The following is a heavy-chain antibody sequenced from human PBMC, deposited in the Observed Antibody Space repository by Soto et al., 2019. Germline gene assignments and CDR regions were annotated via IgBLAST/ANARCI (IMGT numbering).Heavy chain of an antibody. Sequence: EVQLVESGGDFVQPGGSLRVSCAASGFTFSDVWMRWGRQAPGKGLEWVATIRHDGTEQDYVGSVRGRFTIFRDNDKESLYLQMNSLRAADMAVYYCAIVPVNSHIFYPYDYMDVWGKWTTVTVSS. V-gene: IGHV3-7*03. J-gene: IGHJ6*03. CDR1: GFTFSDVW. D-gene: IGHD2-15*01. CDR2: IRHDGTEQ. CDR3: AIVPVNSHIFYPYDYMDV.